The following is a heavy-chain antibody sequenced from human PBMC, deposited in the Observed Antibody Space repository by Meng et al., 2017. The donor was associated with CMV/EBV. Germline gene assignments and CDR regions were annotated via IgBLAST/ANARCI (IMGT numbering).Heavy chain of an antibody. CDR1: GFTFSSYS. CDR2: ISSSSSYI. Sequence: GGFLRPSCAASGFTFSSYSMNWVRQAPGKGLEWVSSISSSSSYIYYADSVKGRFTISRDNAKNSLYLQMNSLRAEDTAVYYCASYHHSSSQWYFDYWGQGTLVTVSS. J-gene: IGHJ4*02. D-gene: IGHD6-13*01. CDR3: ASYHHSSSQWYFDY. V-gene: IGHV3-21*01.